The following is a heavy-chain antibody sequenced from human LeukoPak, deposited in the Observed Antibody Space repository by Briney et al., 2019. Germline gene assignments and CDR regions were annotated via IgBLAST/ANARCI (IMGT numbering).Heavy chain of an antibody. CDR1: GYTFTSYY. CDR3: ARDAYGSGSYSDY. V-gene: IGHV1-46*01. Sequence: ASVKVSCKASGYTFTSYYMHWVRQAPGQGLEWMGIINPSGGSSSYAQKFQGRVTITADESTSTAYMELSSLRSEDTAVYYCARDAYGSGSYSDYWGQGTLVTVSS. D-gene: IGHD3-10*01. J-gene: IGHJ4*02. CDR2: INPSGGSS.